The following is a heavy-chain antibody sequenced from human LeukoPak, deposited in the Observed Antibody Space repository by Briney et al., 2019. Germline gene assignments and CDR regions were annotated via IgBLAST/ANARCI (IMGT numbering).Heavy chain of an antibody. V-gene: IGHV3-23*01. CDR1: GFTFSSYA. J-gene: IGHJ4*02. Sequence: GGSLRLSCAASGFTFSSYAMSWVRQAPGKGLEWLSGISASGSSTYYAKSVKGRFTISRDNAKNSLYLQMNSLRAEDTAVYYCARERGYSGYDYFIDSPSDSWGQGTLVTVSS. CDR3: ARERGYSGYDYFIDSPSDS. D-gene: IGHD5-12*01. CDR2: ISASGSST.